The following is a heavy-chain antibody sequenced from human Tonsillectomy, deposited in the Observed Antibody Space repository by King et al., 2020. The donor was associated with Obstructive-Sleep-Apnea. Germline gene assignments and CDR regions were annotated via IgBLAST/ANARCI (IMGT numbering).Heavy chain of an antibody. CDR3: VRVGSSGYFDY. D-gene: IGHD6-19*01. J-gene: IGHJ4*02. CDR2: IGTAGDP. Sequence: VQLVESGGDLVQPGGSLRLSCAASGFTFSTYDMHWVRLATGKGLEWVSAIGTAGDPHYRDSVKGRFTISRENDKNSLYLQMNSLRVGDTAVYYCVRVGSSGYFDYWGQGTLVTVSS. V-gene: IGHV3-13*04. CDR1: GFTFSTYD.